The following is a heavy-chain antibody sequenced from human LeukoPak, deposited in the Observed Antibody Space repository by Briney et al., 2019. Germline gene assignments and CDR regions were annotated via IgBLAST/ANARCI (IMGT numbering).Heavy chain of an antibody. J-gene: IGHJ4*02. Sequence: SGPTLVKPTQTLTLTCTFSGFSLSTSGVGVAWIRQPPGKALEWLALIYWDDDKRYSPSPKSRLTITKDTSKNQVVLTMTNMDPVDTATYYCAHSSSGPFAGILYFDHWGQGALVTVSS. D-gene: IGHD3-22*01. CDR2: IYWDDDK. V-gene: IGHV2-5*02. CDR1: GFSLSTSGVG. CDR3: AHSSSGPFAGILYFDH.